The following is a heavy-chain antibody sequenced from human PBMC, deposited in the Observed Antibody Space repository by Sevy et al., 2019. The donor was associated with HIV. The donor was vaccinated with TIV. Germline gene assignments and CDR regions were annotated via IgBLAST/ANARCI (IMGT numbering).Heavy chain of an antibody. V-gene: IGHV3-73*01. J-gene: IGHJ6*02. CDR2: IRSKANSYAT. CDR3: TRLLYCSSTSCHNGVYYYGMDV. D-gene: IGHD2-2*01. CDR1: EFTFRDVW. Sequence: GGSLRLSCAASEFTFRDVWMSWVRQAPGKGLEWVGRIRSKANSYATAYAASVKGRFTISRDDSKNTAYLQMNSLKTEDTAVYYCTRLLYCSSTSCHNGVYYYGMDVWGQGTTVTVSS.